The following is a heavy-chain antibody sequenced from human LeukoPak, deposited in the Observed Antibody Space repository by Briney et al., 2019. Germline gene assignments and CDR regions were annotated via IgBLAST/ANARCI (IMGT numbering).Heavy chain of an antibody. CDR2: INHSGST. D-gene: IGHD3-10*01. CDR3: ARGIYYGSGSYPPPSDY. J-gene: IGHJ4*02. Sequence: SETLSLTCAVYGGSFSGFYWSWIRQPPGKGLEWIGEINHSGSTNYNPSLKSRVTISVDTSKNQFSLKLSSVTAADTAVYYCARGIYYGSGSYPPPSDYWGQGTLVTVSS. V-gene: IGHV4-34*01. CDR1: GGSFSGFY.